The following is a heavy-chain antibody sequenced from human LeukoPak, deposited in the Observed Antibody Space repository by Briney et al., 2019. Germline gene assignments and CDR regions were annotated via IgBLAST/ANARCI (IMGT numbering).Heavy chain of an antibody. D-gene: IGHD6-19*01. V-gene: IGHV3-7*01. CDR3: ARDRAVAGLFDP. J-gene: IGHJ5*02. CDR1: GSTFNIYW. Sequence: PGGSLRLSCVASGSTFNIYWMSWVRQAPGKGLEWVANIKEDGSEKDYVDSVKGRFTISRDNVKNSLYLQMNSLRAEDTAVYYCARDRAVAGLFDPWGQGTLVTVSS. CDR2: IKEDGSEK.